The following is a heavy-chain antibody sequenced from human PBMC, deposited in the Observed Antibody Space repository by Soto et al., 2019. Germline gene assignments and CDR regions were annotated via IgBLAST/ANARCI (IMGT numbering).Heavy chain of an antibody. CDR2: IWNDGIGK. Sequence: LRLSCATSGFTFSSYAMHWVRQAPGKGLEWVSLIWNDGIGKYYADSVKGRFTISRDTSKSTLYLEMNSLRVGDTAVYYCVRDNVAAADLFDSWGQGTLVTVSS. V-gene: IGHV3-33*01. D-gene: IGHD6-13*01. CDR1: GFTFSSYA. CDR3: VRDNVAAADLFDS. J-gene: IGHJ4*02.